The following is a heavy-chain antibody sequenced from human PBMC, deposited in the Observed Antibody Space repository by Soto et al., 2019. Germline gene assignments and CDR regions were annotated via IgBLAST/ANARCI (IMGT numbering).Heavy chain of an antibody. CDR3: ARGSPKPPYYYYYMDV. CDR1: GGSFSGYY. J-gene: IGHJ6*03. Sequence: ETLSLTCAVYGGSFSGYYWSWIRQPPGKGLEWIGEINHSGSTNYNPSLKSRVTISVDTSKNQFSLKLSSVTAADTAVYYCARGSPKPPYYYYYMDVWGQGTTVPVSS. CDR2: INHSGST. V-gene: IGHV4-34*01.